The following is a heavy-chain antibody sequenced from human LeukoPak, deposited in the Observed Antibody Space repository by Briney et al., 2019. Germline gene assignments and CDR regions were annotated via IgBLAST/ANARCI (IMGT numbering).Heavy chain of an antibody. D-gene: IGHD2-2*01. CDR2: ISSSSSYI. CDR1: GFTFSSYW. J-gene: IGHJ2*01. Sequence: GGSLRLSCAASGFTFSSYWMHWVRQAPGKGLEWVSSISSSSSYIYYADSVKGRFTISRDNAKNSLYLQMNSLRAEDTAVYYCARVEVAVHYWYFDLWGRGTLVTVSS. CDR3: ARVEVAVHYWYFDL. V-gene: IGHV3-21*01.